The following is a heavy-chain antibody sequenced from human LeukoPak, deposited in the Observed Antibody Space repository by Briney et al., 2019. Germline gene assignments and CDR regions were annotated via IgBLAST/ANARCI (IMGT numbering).Heavy chain of an antibody. V-gene: IGHV1-8*03. CDR2: MNPNSGTT. CDR3: ARGRYSSSWYLSPYYYYMDV. J-gene: IGHJ6*03. CDR1: GYTFTSYD. D-gene: IGHD6-13*01. Sequence: ASVKVSCKASGYTFTSYDINWVRQATGQGLEWMGWMNPNSGTTGYAQKFQGRVTITRNTSISTAYMELSSLRSEDTAVYYCARGRYSSSWYLSPYYYYMDVWGKGTTVTVSS.